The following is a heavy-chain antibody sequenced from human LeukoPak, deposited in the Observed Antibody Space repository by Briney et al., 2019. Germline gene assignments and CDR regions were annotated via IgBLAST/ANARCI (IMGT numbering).Heavy chain of an antibody. J-gene: IGHJ6*03. CDR3: GRGARPPHYYYYMDV. CDR1: GGTFSSYA. D-gene: IGHD5-12*01. V-gene: IGHV1-69*06. CDR2: IIPILGTA. Sequence: GASVKVSCKASGGTFSSYAISWVRQAPGQGLEWMGVIIPILGTANYAQKFQGRVTITADKSTTTAYMELSNLRSEDTAVYYCGRGARPPHYYYYMDVWGKGTTVTVSS.